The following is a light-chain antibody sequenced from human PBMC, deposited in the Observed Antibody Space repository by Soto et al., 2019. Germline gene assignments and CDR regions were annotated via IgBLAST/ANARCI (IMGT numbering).Light chain of an antibody. CDR2: DAS. CDR3: QQFNNWPPIT. CDR1: QSVSSN. J-gene: IGKJ1*01. V-gene: IGKV3-15*01. Sequence: EIVMTQSPATLSMSPGERATLSCRASQSVSSNLAWYQQKPGQAPRLLIYDASTRATGIPARFSGSGSGTEFTLTISSLQSEDFAVYYCQQFNNWPPITFDQGTKVEIK.